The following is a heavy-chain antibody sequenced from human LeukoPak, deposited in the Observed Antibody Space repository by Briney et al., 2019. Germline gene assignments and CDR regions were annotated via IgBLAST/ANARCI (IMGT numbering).Heavy chain of an antibody. CDR2: IYYSGST. J-gene: IGHJ4*02. V-gene: IGHV4-59*01. CDR3: ARDRGYCSGGSCYPFDY. Sequence: ETLSLTCTVSGGSISSYYWSWIRQPPGKGLEWIGYIYYSGSTNYNPSLTSRVTISVDTSKNQFSLKLSSVTAADTAVYYCARDRGYCSGGSCYPFDYWGQGTLVTVSS. D-gene: IGHD2-15*01. CDR1: GGSISSYY.